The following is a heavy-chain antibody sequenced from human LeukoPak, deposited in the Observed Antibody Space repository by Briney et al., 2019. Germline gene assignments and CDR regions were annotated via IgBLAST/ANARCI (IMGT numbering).Heavy chain of an antibody. CDR3: ARTYYYDSSGYPPGIY. V-gene: IGHV3-23*01. Sequence: GGSLRLSCAASRFTFSSYAMSWVRQAPGKGLEWVSAISGSGGSTYYADSVKGRFTISRDNSKNTLYLQMNSLRAEDTAVYYCARTYYYDSSGYPPGIYWGQGTLVTVSS. CDR2: ISGSGGST. D-gene: IGHD3-22*01. J-gene: IGHJ4*02. CDR1: RFTFSSYA.